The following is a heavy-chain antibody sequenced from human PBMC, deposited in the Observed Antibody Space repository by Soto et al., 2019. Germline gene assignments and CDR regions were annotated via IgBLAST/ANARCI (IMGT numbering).Heavy chain of an antibody. D-gene: IGHD3-10*01. CDR3: VSQGFGRLHSLVDV. Sequence: SETLSLTCSVSGSSMTTYYWHWIRQAPGKGLEWIGFIYNSGRGSTGSNPSLTSRVTFSIETSKNQFSLKLDSVTAADTAVYNCVSQGFGRLHSLVDVWGQGTTVTVSS. CDR2: IYNSGRGST. J-gene: IGHJ6*02. CDR1: GSSMTTYY. V-gene: IGHV4-59*01.